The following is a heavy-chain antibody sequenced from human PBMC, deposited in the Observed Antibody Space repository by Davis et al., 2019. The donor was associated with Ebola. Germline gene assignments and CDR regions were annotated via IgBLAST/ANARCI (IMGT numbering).Heavy chain of an antibody. V-gene: IGHV1-3*01. J-gene: IGHJ4*02. CDR2: INAGNGNT. CDR3: ARGVGGAVAVQY. D-gene: IGHD6-19*01. CDR1: GYTFTSYA. Sequence: AASVKVSCKASGYTFTSYAMHWVRKAPGQRLEWMGWINAGNGNTKYSQKFQGRVTITRDTSASTAYMELSSLRSEDTAVYYCARGVGGAVAVQYWGQGTLVTVSS.